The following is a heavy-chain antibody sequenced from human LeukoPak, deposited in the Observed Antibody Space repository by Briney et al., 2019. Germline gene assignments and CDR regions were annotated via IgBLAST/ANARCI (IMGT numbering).Heavy chain of an antibody. CDR3: ARGRIHFDY. J-gene: IGHJ4*02. CDR1: GGSFSGYY. D-gene: IGHD2/OR15-2a*01. V-gene: IGHV4-34*01. Sequence: SETLSLTCAVYGGSFSGYYWSWIRQPPGKRLEWIGEINHSGSTNYNPPLKSRVTISVDTSKNQFSLKLSSVTAADTAVSYCARGRIHFDYWGQGTLVTVSS. CDR2: INHSGST.